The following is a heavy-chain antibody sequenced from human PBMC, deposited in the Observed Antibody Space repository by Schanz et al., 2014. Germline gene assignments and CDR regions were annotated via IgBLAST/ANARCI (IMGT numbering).Heavy chain of an antibody. J-gene: IGHJ4*02. V-gene: IGHV1-46*03. D-gene: IGHD6-13*01. CDR1: GYTFTTYY. CDR3: VIDGEAEAGCDY. Sequence: GAEVKKPGVSVKVSCKASGYTFTTYYIHWVRQAPGQGLEWMGKINPSSGTTRIAQNFQGRLTVTSDTSTSSVNMELSSLRSEYTAVYYCVIDGEAEAGCDYCGQGTLVTVSP. CDR2: INPSSGTT.